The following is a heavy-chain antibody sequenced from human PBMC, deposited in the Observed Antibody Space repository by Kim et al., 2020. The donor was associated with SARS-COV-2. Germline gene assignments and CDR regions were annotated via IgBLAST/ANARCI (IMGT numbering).Heavy chain of an antibody. CDR3: ASFGGSERFDP. V-gene: IGHV1-3*01. J-gene: IGHJ5*02. D-gene: IGHD3-10*01. CDR2: T. Sequence: TRSSQKCQGRVTITRDTSATTAYMELTSLRSEDTAVYYCASFGGSERFDPWGQGTLVTVSS.